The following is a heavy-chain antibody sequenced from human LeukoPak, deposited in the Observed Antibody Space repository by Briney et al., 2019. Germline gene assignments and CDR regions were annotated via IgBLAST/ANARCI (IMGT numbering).Heavy chain of an antibody. Sequence: ASVKVSCKASGGTFSSYAISWVRQAPGQGLEWMGGIIPIFGTANYAQKFQGRVTITTDESTSTAYMELSSLRSEDTAVYYCARDFDYYGSGSYHGLDYWGQGTLVTVPS. CDR1: GGTFSSYA. CDR2: IIPIFGTA. V-gene: IGHV1-69*05. CDR3: ARDFDYYGSGSYHGLDY. J-gene: IGHJ4*02. D-gene: IGHD3-10*01.